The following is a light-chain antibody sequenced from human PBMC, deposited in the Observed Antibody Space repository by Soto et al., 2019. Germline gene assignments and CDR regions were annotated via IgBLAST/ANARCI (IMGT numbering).Light chain of an antibody. Sequence: DIVLTQSPLSLPVTPGEPASISCRSSQSLLHSNGYNYLDWYLQKPGQSPQLLISLGSNRASGVPDRFRGSGSGTDFTLKISSVEADDIGVYYCMQALPSWTFAQGTKVDIK. J-gene: IGKJ1*01. V-gene: IGKV2-28*01. CDR1: QSLLHSNGYNY. CDR3: MQALPSWT. CDR2: LGS.